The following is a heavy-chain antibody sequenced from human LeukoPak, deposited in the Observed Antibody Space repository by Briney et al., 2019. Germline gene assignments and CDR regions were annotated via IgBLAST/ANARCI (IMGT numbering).Heavy chain of an antibody. J-gene: IGHJ5*01. Sequence: ASVKVSCKASGYTFTGSYMHWVRQAPGQGLKWMGWINPNNGGTNYGQKFQGRVTMTWDTSISTAYMELSRLTSDDTAVYYCGRGSDGGNWLDYWGQGALVTVSS. D-gene: IGHD4-23*01. V-gene: IGHV1-2*02. CDR1: GYTFTGSY. CDR3: GRGSDGGNWLDY. CDR2: INPNNGGT.